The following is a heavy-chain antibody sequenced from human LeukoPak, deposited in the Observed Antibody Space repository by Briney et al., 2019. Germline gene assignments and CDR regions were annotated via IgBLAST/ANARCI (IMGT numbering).Heavy chain of an antibody. D-gene: IGHD1-26*01. CDR3: ARGMGNFDY. CDR1: GGSISSYY. J-gene: IGHJ4*02. CDR2: IYYSGST. Sequence: PSETLSLTCTVSGGSISSYYWSWIRQPPGKGLEWIWYIYYSGSTNYNPSLKSRVTISVDTSKNQFSLKLSSVTAADTAVYYCARGMGNFDYWGQGTLVTVSS. V-gene: IGHV4-59*01.